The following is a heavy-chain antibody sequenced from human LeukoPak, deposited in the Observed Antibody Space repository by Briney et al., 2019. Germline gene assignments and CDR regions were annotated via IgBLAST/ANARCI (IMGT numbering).Heavy chain of an antibody. V-gene: IGHV3-33*01. CDR2: TWYDGSNK. Sequence: GSLRLSCAASGFTFSSYGMHWVRQAPGKGLEGVAVTWYDGSNKYYADSVKGRFTISRDNSKNTLYLQMNSLRAEDTAVYYCARDGAQAGFDPWGQGTLVTVSS. CDR3: ARDGAQAGFDP. CDR1: GFTFSSYG. D-gene: IGHD3-16*01. J-gene: IGHJ5*02.